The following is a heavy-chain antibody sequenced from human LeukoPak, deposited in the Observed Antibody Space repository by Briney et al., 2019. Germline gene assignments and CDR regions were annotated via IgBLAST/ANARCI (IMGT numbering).Heavy chain of an antibody. CDR3: ARVSDSSGWYGFDY. D-gene: IGHD6-19*01. CDR1: GFTFSSYG. CDR2: IWYDGSNK. J-gene: IGHJ4*02. V-gene: IGHV3-33*01. Sequence: GGSLRLSCAASGFTFSSYGMHWVRQAPGKGLEWVAVIWYDGSNKYYADSVKGRFTISRDNSKNTLYLQMNSLRAEDTAVYYCARVSDSSGWYGFDYWGQGTLVTVSS.